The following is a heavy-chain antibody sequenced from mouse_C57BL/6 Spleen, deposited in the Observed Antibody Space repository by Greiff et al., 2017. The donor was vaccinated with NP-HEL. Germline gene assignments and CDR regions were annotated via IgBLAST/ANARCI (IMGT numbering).Heavy chain of an antibody. CDR3: ARKEDYYAMDY. Sequence: QFQLQQSGAELVKPGASVKMSCKASGYTFTSYWITWVKQRPGQGLEWIGDIYPGSGSTNYNEKFKSKATLTVDTSSSTAYMQLSSLTSEDSAVYYCARKEDYYAMDYWGQGTSVTVSS. CDR2: IYPGSGST. V-gene: IGHV1-55*01. CDR1: GYTFTSYW. J-gene: IGHJ4*01.